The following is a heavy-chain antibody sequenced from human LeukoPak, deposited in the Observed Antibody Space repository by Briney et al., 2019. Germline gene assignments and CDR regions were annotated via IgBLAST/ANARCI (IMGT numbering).Heavy chain of an antibody. Sequence: GGSLRLSCAASGFTVSSNYMSWVRQAPGKGLEWVSVIYSGGSTYYADSVKGRFTISRDNAKNSLYLQMNSLRAEDTAVYYCAKGRYGSGSLCDYWGQGTLVTVSS. D-gene: IGHD3-10*01. CDR3: AKGRYGSGSLCDY. J-gene: IGHJ4*02. CDR2: IYSGGST. V-gene: IGHV3-53*01. CDR1: GFTVSSNY.